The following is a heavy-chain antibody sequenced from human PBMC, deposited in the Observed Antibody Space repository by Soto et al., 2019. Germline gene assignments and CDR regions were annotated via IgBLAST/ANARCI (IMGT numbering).Heavy chain of an antibody. D-gene: IGHD3-16*01. CDR1: GFNALRYW. J-gene: IGHJ4*02. Sequence: GGSLRLSCAVSGFNALRYWMSWVRQAPGKGLEWVASIKEDGSEIYYVHSVRGRFSISRDSAGNALHLTMNYLSAEDTGLYFCARDIGFDYVNWGPGTLVTVSS. CDR3: ARDIGFDYVN. CDR2: IKEDGSEI. V-gene: IGHV3-7*01.